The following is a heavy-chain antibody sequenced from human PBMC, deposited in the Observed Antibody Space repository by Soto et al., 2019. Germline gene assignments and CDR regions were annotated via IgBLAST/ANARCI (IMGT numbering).Heavy chain of an antibody. V-gene: IGHV4-59*01. D-gene: IGHD1-26*01. Sequence: SETLSLTCTVSGGSISSYYWSWIRQPPGKGLEWIGYIYYSGSTNYNPSLKSRVTISVDTSKNQFSLKLSSVTAADTAVYYCARDDGGSYASWFDPWGQGTLVTVSS. CDR3: ARDDGGSYASWFDP. J-gene: IGHJ5*02. CDR1: GGSISSYY. CDR2: IYYSGST.